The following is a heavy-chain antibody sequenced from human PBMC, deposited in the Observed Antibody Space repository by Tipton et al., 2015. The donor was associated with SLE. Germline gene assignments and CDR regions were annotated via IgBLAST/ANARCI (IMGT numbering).Heavy chain of an antibody. CDR1: GYSISSGYY. D-gene: IGHD1-14*01. CDR3: ARGLNMHTGIDY. V-gene: IGHV4-38-2*01. CDR2: INHSGST. Sequence: TLSLTCAVSGYSISSGYYWGWIRQPPGKGLEWIGEINHSGSTNYNPSLKSRVTISVDTSKNQFSLKLSSVTAADTAVYYCARGLNMHTGIDYWGQGTLVTVSS. J-gene: IGHJ4*02.